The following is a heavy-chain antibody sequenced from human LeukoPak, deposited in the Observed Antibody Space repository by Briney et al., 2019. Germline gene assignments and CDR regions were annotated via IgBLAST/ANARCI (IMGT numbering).Heavy chain of an antibody. V-gene: IGHV3-30*03. J-gene: IGHJ5*02. D-gene: IGHD4-17*01. CDR3: ARATVTRWFDP. CDR1: GFTFSSYG. Sequence: PAWALRLSCAASGFTFSSYGMHWVRQAPGKGLDWVAVISYDGSNTYYADSVKGRFTISRDNSKNTLYLQMNSLRAEDTAVYYCARATVTRWFDPWGQGTLVTVSS. CDR2: ISYDGSNT.